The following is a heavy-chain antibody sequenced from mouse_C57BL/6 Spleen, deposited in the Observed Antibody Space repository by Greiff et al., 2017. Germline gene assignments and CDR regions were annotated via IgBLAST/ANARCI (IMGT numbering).Heavy chain of an antibody. V-gene: IGHV1-52*01. D-gene: IGHD4-1*01. CDR2: IDPSDSET. CDR3: ASQTGDWEELFAY. Sequence: QVQLQQPGAELVRPGSSVKLSCKASGYTFTSYWMHWVKQRPIQGLEWIGNIDPSDSETHYNQKFKDKATLTVDKSSSTAYMQLSSLTSDDSAVYYCASQTGDWEELFAYWGQGTLVTVSA. CDR1: GYTFTSYW. J-gene: IGHJ3*01.